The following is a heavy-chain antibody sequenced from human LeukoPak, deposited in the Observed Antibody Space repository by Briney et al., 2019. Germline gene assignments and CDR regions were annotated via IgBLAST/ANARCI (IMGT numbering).Heavy chain of an antibody. CDR2: MNPNTGNT. CDR3: ARGQGDILTGYPLPRPRNMDV. CDR1: GYTLISYD. Sequence: GAPVKVSCKASGYTLISYDINWVRQATGQGLEWMGWMNPNTGNTAFAQKFQGRVTMTRDTSISTAYMELSSLRSEDTAVYYCARGQGDILTGYPLPRPRNMDVWGKGTTVTVSS. D-gene: IGHD3-9*01. V-gene: IGHV1-8*01. J-gene: IGHJ6*03.